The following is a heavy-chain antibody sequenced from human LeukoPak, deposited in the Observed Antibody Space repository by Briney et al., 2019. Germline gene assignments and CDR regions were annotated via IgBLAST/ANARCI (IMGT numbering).Heavy chain of an antibody. V-gene: IGHV4-59*01. CDR2: IYYSGST. Sequence: PSETLSLTCAVYGGSFSGYYWSWIRQPPGKGLEWIGYIYYSGSTNYNPSLKSRVTISVDTSKNQFSLKLSSVTAADTAVYYCARLTDQYYYDSSGFYFDYWGQGTLVTVSS. CDR3: ARLTDQYYYDSSGFYFDY. CDR1: GGSFSGYY. D-gene: IGHD3-22*01. J-gene: IGHJ4*02.